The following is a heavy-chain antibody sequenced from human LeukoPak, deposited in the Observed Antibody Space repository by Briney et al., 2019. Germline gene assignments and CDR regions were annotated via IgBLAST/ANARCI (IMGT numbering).Heavy chain of an antibody. J-gene: IGHJ4*02. CDR1: GFSFDDFA. V-gene: IGHV3-9*03. CDR2: ISWNANTI. CDR3: VKGGGYYGSGTYYNHYFDS. Sequence: GRSLRLSCAASGFSFDDFAMHWVRQRPGKGLEWVSGISWNANTIQYADSVKGRFTISRDNAKKSLYLQMNSLRLEDIALYYCVKGGGYYGSGTYYNHYFDSWGQGTLVTVSS. D-gene: IGHD3-10*01.